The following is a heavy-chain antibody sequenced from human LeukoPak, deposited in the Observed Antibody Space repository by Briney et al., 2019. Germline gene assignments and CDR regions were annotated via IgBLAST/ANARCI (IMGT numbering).Heavy chain of an antibody. CDR3: ARVSPNTVTTLQYFDY. V-gene: IGHV3-7*01. Sequence: GGSLRLSCAASGFSFSSYEMNWVRQAPGKGLEWVANIKQDGSEKYYVDSVKGRFTISRDNAKNSLYLQMNSLRAEDTAVYYCARVSPNTVTTLQYFDYWGQGTLVTVSS. CDR2: IKQDGSEK. D-gene: IGHD4-17*01. J-gene: IGHJ4*02. CDR1: GFSFSSYE.